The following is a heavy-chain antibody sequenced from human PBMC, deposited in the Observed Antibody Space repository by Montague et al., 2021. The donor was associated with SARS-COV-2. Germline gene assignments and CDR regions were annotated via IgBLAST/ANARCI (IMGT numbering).Heavy chain of an antibody. CDR2: IDWDGDK. CDR3: ARGPSDTYYYNGMDV. V-gene: IGHV2-70*11. Sequence: PALGKPTQTLTLTCTFSGFPLSTSGMCMTWIRQPPGKALEWLARIDWDGDKYYNTSLKSRLTISKDTSKNLVVLTMTNMDPVDTATYYCARGPSDTYYYNGMDVWGRGTTVTVSS. J-gene: IGHJ6*02. CDR1: GFPLSTSGMC.